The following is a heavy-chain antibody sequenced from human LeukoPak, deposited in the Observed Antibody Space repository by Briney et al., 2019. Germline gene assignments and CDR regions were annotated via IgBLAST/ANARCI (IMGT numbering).Heavy chain of an antibody. Sequence: SXTLSLTCAVYGGSFSGYYWSWIRQPPGKGLEWIGEINHSGSTNYNPSLKSRVTISVDTSKNQFSLKLSSVTAADTAVYYCARVDCSSTSCYKPDAFDIWGQGTMVTVSS. CDR2: INHSGST. D-gene: IGHD2-2*02. V-gene: IGHV4-34*01. CDR3: ARVDCSSTSCYKPDAFDI. J-gene: IGHJ3*02. CDR1: GGSFSGYY.